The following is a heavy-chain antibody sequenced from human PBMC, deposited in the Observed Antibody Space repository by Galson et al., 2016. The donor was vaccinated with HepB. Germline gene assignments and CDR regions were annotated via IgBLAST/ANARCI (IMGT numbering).Heavy chain of an antibody. CDR2: ISGTSEST. D-gene: IGHD4-17*01. CDR1: GFTFGNYA. Sequence: SLRLSCAASGFTFGNYAMSWVRQAPGKGLEWVSAISGTSESTYYADSVKGRFTISRDNAENSLYLQMNSLRAEDTAVYYCATYVTTSYYFDYWGQGTLVTVSS. J-gene: IGHJ4*02. CDR3: ATYVTTSYYFDY. V-gene: IGHV3-23*01.